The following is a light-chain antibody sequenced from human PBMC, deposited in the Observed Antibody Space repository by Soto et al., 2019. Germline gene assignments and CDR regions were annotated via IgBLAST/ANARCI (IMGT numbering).Light chain of an antibody. CDR2: GAS. J-gene: IGKJ4*01. CDR1: QGVSRR. Sequence: DIAMSLSPNTLSVAPGERVTFSCGASQGVSRRLAWYQHKPGQAPRLLISGASTGATGIPARFSGSGSGTEFTLTISSLQSEDCTIYYCQQYPTRPITFGGGGKVDVK. V-gene: IGKV3-15*01. CDR3: QQYPTRPIT.